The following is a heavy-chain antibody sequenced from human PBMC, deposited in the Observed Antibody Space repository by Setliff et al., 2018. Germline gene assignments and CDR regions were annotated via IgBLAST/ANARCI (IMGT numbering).Heavy chain of an antibody. CDR2: INNYSFKT. D-gene: IGHD1-20*01. CDR1: GYTFTNYG. V-gene: IGHV1-18*01. Sequence: ASVKVSCKTSGYTFTNYGINWVRQAPGQGLEWMGWINNYSFKTNSPQKFLDRLTMTTDTSTSTAYMELKDLTSDDTALYYCAKGGNITRETYYYYGMDVWGQGTTVTVSS. CDR3: AKGGNITRETYYYYGMDV. J-gene: IGHJ6*02.